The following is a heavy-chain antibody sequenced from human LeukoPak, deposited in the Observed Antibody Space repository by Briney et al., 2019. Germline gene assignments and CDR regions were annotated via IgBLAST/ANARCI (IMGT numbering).Heavy chain of an antibody. J-gene: IGHJ3*02. CDR3: AGLTMTDAFDI. CDR1: GGSISRGGYY. D-gene: IGHD3-22*01. CDR2: IYYSGST. Sequence: SQTLSLTCTVSGGSISRGGYYWSWIRQHPGKGLEWIGYIYYSGSTYYNPSLKSRVTISVDTSKNQFSLKLSSVTAADTAVYYCAGLTMTDAFDIWGQGTMVTVSS. V-gene: IGHV4-31*03.